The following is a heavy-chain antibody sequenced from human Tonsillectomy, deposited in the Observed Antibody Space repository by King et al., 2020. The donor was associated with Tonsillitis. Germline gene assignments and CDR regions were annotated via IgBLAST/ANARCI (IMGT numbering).Heavy chain of an antibody. Sequence: VQLVQSGAEVRKPGSSVKVSCKASGGTFSSYAISWVRQAPGQGLEWMGGIIPILDTANYAQKFQVRVTITADDSTNTVYMELRSLTSEDTAVYYCASADYRGNSLYFDSWGQGTLVTVSS. CDR2: IIPILDTA. V-gene: IGHV1-69*01. D-gene: IGHD4-23*01. J-gene: IGHJ4*02. CDR1: GGTFSSYA. CDR3: ASADYRGNSLYFDS.